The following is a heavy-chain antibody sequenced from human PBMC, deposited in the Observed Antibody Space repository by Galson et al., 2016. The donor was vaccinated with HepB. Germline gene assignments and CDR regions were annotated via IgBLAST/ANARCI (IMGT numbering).Heavy chain of an antibody. D-gene: IGHD3-3*01. CDR1: GFTFSDYY. Sequence: SLRLSCAASGFTFSDYYMSWIRQAPGKGLEWVSYISSSGSTIYYADSVKGRFTISRDNAKNSLYLQMNSLRAEDTAVYYCARDNGDFWSGYTDGLFDYWGQGTLVPVSS. CDR3: ARDNGDFWSGYTDGLFDY. V-gene: IGHV3-11*01. J-gene: IGHJ4*02. CDR2: ISSSGSTI.